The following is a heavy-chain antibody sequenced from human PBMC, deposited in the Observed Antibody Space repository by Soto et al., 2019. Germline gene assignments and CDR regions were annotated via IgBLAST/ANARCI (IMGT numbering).Heavy chain of an antibody. D-gene: IGHD4-17*01. CDR3: AKDLQSYGDYDYYCYGMDV. V-gene: IGHV3-30*18. CDR2: ISYDGTNK. CDR1: GFTFSTYC. Sequence: GGSLTLSCAASGFTFSTYCMHWVRQTPGKGLEWVAVISYDGTNKFYSDSVKGRFTISRDNFKNTLTLQMNSLRADDTAVYSCAKDLQSYGDYDYYCYGMDVWGLGTRVTVSS. J-gene: IGHJ6*02.